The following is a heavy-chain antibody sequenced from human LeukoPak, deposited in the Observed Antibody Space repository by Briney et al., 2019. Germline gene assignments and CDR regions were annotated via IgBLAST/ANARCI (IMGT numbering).Heavy chain of an antibody. CDR2: IFPIFGTP. CDR3: ITDSYYFDTSGYPVLI. D-gene: IGHD3-22*01. CDR1: GGTFNRNA. J-gene: IGHJ4*02. V-gene: IGHV1-69*13. Sequence: GASVKVSCKASGGTFNRNAISWVRQAPGLGLEWMAGIFPIFGTPTYAQRFQGRVTITADESTSTVYMELSSLRSEDTAMYFCITDSYYFDTSGYPVLIWGPGTLATVST.